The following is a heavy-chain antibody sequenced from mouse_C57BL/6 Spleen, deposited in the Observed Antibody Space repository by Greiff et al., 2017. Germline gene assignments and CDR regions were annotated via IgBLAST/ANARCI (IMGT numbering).Heavy chain of an antibody. J-gene: IGHJ2*01. D-gene: IGHD2-4*01. CDR1: GYTFTDYY. Sequence: EVQLQQSGPELVKPGASVKISCKASGYTFTDYYMNWVKQSHGKSLEWIGDINPNNGGTSYNQKFKGKATLPVDKSSSTAYMELRSLTSEDSAVYYCARRGITTGYYFDYWGQGTTLTVSS. CDR2: INPNNGGT. CDR3: ARRGITTGYYFDY. V-gene: IGHV1-26*01.